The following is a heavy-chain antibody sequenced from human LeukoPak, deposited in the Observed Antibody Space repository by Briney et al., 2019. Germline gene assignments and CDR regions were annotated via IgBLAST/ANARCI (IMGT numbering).Heavy chain of an antibody. CDR1: GFTFSGSA. CDR2: IRSKANSYAT. V-gene: IGHV3-73*01. J-gene: IGHJ4*02. CDR3: LPHYYDSSGSNSGGY. D-gene: IGHD3-22*01. Sequence: QPGGSLRLSCAASGFTFSGSAMHWVRQASGKGLEWVGRIRSKANSYATAYAASVKSRFTISRDDSKNTAYLQMNSLKTEDTAVYYCLPHYYDSSGSNSGGYWGQGTLVTVSS.